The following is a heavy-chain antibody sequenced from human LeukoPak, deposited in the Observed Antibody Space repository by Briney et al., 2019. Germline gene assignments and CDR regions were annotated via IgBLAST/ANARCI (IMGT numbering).Heavy chain of an antibody. Sequence: SETLSLTCTVSGYSISSTYYWGWIRQPPGKGLEWVGSVFHSGNTYYNPSLKSRLTISADTSKNQFSLTLTSVTAADTAVYYCARDRCSGGSCSWWFDPWGQGTLVTVSS. J-gene: IGHJ5*02. D-gene: IGHD2-15*01. CDR2: VFHSGNT. CDR1: GYSISSTYY. V-gene: IGHV4-38-2*02. CDR3: ARDRCSGGSCSWWFDP.